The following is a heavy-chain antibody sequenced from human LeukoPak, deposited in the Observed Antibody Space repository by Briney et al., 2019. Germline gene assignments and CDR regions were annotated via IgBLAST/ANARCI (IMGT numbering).Heavy chain of an antibody. CDR1: GFAFIDYS. CDR2: SRGSGSGVGSGS. D-gene: IGHD7-27*01. J-gene: IGHJ4*02. Sequence: PGGSLRLSCASSGFAFIDYSRNWVRQAPGEGLEWIANSRGSGSGVGSGSYYAGGVRGRFTIYRDNAKKSLYLQTNRLRAGDTAFYFCARDDNWGFDYWGQGALVTVCS. V-gene: IGHV3-21*01. CDR3: ARDDNWGFDY.